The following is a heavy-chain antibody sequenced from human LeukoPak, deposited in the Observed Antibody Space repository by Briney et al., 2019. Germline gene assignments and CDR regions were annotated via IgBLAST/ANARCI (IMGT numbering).Heavy chain of an antibody. Sequence: ASVKVSCKASGYTFTSYGISWVRQAPGQGLEWMGRINPNSGGTNYAQKFQGRVTMTRDTSISTAYMELSRLRSDDTAVYYCARVGSDGDYGYRAFDIWGQGTMVTVSS. J-gene: IGHJ3*02. CDR3: ARVGSDGDYGYRAFDI. CDR2: INPNSGGT. V-gene: IGHV1-2*06. D-gene: IGHD4-17*01. CDR1: GYTFTSYG.